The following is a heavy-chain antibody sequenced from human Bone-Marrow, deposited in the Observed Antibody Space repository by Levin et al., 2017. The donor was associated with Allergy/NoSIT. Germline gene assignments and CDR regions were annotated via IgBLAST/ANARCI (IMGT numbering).Heavy chain of an antibody. Sequence: GESLKISCAASGFDFHIYVMNWVRQAPGKGLEWLSSITTGSNYRYYIDSVKGRFSIPRDNGRNLLYLQMDNLRAEDTAVYYCARSHPLTGTTHFSYQDGMDVWGQGTTVTVSS. CDR1: GFDFHIYV. J-gene: IGHJ6*02. CDR2: ITTGSNYR. V-gene: IGHV3-21*01. CDR3: ARSHPLTGTTHFSYQDGMDV. D-gene: IGHD1/OR15-1a*01.